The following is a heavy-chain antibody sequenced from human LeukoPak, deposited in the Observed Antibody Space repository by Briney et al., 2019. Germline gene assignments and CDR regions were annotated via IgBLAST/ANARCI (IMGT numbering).Heavy chain of an antibody. CDR3: AREVVCSSTSCYLGEVDY. J-gene: IGHJ4*02. Sequence: GGSLRLSCAASGFTFSSYAMHWVRQAPGKGLEWVAVISYDGSNKYYADSVKVRFTISRDNSKNTLYLQMTSLRAEDTAVYYCAREVVCSSTSCYLGEVDYWGQGTLVTVSS. CDR1: GFTFSSYA. V-gene: IGHV3-30-3*01. D-gene: IGHD2-2*01. CDR2: ISYDGSNK.